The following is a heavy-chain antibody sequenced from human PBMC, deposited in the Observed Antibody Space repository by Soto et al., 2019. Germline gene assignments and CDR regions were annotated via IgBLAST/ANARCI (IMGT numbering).Heavy chain of an antibody. CDR3: AHSGPIFGVVIPNWFDP. CDR2: IYWDDDK. CDR1: GFSLSTSGVG. J-gene: IGHJ5*02. V-gene: IGHV2-5*02. Sequence: QITLKESGPTLVKPTQTLTLTCTFSGFSLSTSGVGVGWIRQPPGKALEWLARIYWDDDKRYSTSLKGRLTITKATSQTPGVLTMTTMDPVDTATYYCAHSGPIFGVVIPNWFDPWGQGTLVTVSS. D-gene: IGHD3-3*01.